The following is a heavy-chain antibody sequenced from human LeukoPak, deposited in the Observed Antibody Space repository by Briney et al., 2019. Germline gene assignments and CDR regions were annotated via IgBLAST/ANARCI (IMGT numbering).Heavy chain of an antibody. D-gene: IGHD1-26*01. CDR1: GFTFSSYA. CDR2: ISGSGGST. CDR3: ARDMSGSYLGGIGFDY. Sequence: PGGSLRLSCAASGFTFSSYAMSWVRQAPGKGLEWVSAISGSGGSTYYADSVKGRFTISRDNSKNTLYLQMNSLRAEDTAVYYCARDMSGSYLGGIGFDYWGQGTLVTVSS. J-gene: IGHJ4*02. V-gene: IGHV3-23*01.